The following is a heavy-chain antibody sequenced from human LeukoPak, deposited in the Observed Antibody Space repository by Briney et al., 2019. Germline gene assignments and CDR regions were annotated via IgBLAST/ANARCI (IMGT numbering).Heavy chain of an antibody. D-gene: IGHD3-9*01. CDR3: ASVLRYSSGPDY. CDR2: IYYSGST. J-gene: IGHJ4*02. V-gene: IGHV4-39*01. CDR1: GGSISSSYS. Sequence: SETLSLTCSVSGGSISSSYSWGWIRQPPGKGLEWIGSIYYSGSTYYNPSLKSRVTISVDTSKNQFSLKLSSVTAADTAVYYCASVLRYSSGPDYWGQGTLVTVSS.